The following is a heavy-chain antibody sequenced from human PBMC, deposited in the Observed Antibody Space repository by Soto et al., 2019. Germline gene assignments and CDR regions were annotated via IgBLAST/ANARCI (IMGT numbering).Heavy chain of an antibody. V-gene: IGHV2-5*02. Sequence: QITLKESGPPLVKPTQTLTLTCTFSGFSLSTSGVGVGWIRQPPGKALEWLALIYWDDDKRYSPSLKSRLTITKDTSTNQVVLTMTNMDPVATATYYCAHCIYGDYVPDWGQGTLVTVSS. CDR3: AHCIYGDYVPD. CDR1: GFSLSTSGVG. J-gene: IGHJ4*02. CDR2: IYWDDDK. D-gene: IGHD4-17*01.